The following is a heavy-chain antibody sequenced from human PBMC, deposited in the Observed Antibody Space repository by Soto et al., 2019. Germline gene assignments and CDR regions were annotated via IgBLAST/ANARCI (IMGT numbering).Heavy chain of an antibody. Sequence: PSETLSLTCTVSGASISGFYWSWIRKSAGKGLEWIGRIYATGTTDYNPSLKSRVMMSVDTSKKQFSLKLRSVTAADTAVYFCARYDKGPFDYWGQGTLVAVYS. D-gene: IGHD3-9*01. CDR3: ARYDKGPFDY. V-gene: IGHV4-4*07. J-gene: IGHJ4*02. CDR1: GASISGFY. CDR2: IYATGTT.